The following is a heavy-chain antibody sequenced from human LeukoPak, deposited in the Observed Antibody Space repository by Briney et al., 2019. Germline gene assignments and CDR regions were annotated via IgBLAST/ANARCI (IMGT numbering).Heavy chain of an antibody. CDR1: GYTFTSYG. Sequence: ASVKVSCKASGYTFTSYGISWVRQAPGQGLEWMGWISGYNGNPNYAQKLQGIVTMTTDTSTSTAYMELRSLRADDTAVYYCGRSYSSSHPDWFDPWGQGTLVTVS. D-gene: IGHD6-6*01. CDR3: GRSYSSSHPDWFDP. J-gene: IGHJ5*02. V-gene: IGHV1-18*04. CDR2: ISGYNGNP.